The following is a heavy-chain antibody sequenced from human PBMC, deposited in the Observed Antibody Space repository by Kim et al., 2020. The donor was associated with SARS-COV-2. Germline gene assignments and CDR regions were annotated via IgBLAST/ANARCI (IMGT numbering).Heavy chain of an antibody. Sequence: GGSLRLSCAASGFTFSSYAMSWVRQAPGKGLEWVSAISGSGGSTYYADSVKGRFTISRDNSKNTLYLQMNSLRAEDTAVYYCAKDLGTGSSSSGYFDYWGQGTLVTVSS. CDR3: AKDLGTGSSSSGYFDY. V-gene: IGHV3-23*01. CDR2: ISGSGGST. CDR1: GFTFSSYA. J-gene: IGHJ4*02. D-gene: IGHD6-6*01.